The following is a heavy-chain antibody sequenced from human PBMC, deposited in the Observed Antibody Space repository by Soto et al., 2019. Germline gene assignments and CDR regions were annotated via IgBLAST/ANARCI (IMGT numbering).Heavy chain of an antibody. CDR1: GYTFTSYY. Sequence: QVQLVQSGAEVKKPGASVKVSCKASGYTFTSYYMHWVRQAPGQGLEWMGIINPSGGSTSYAQKCQGRVTMTRDTSTSTFYMELSSLRSEDTAVYYCARAGTAMVIGFDYWGQGTLVTVSS. V-gene: IGHV1-46*01. CDR2: INPSGGST. CDR3: ARAGTAMVIGFDY. D-gene: IGHD5-18*01. J-gene: IGHJ4*02.